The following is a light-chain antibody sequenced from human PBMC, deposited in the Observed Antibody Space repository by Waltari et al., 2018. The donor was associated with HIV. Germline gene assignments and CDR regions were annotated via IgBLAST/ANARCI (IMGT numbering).Light chain of an antibody. V-gene: IGLV1-44*01. J-gene: IGLJ1*01. CDR1: TSNIGGNT. CDR2: SNN. Sequence: QSVLAQPPSASGTPGHRVTISCSGSTSNIGGNTVTWYQQLPGTAPKLLIYSNNERPSVVPDRLSGSTSGTSASLVISGLQSEDEADYYCAAWDDSLKGGAFGTGTKVTVL. CDR3: AAWDDSLKGGA.